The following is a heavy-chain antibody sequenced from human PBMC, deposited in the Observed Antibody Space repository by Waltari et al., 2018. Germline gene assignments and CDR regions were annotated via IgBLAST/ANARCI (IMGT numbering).Heavy chain of an antibody. CDR3: ALRRHYYDSSGQDAFDI. Sequence: QITLKESGPTLVKPTQTLTLTCTFSGFSLSTSGVGVGWIRQPPGKALEWLALIYWNDDKRYSPSLKSRLTITKDTSKNQVVLTMTNMDPVDTATYYCALRRHYYDSSGQDAFDIWGQGTMVTVSS. CDR2: IYWNDDK. CDR1: GFSLSTSGVG. V-gene: IGHV2-5*01. D-gene: IGHD3-22*01. J-gene: IGHJ3*02.